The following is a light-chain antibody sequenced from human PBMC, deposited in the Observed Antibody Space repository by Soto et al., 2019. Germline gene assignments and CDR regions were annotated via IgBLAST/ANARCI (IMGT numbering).Light chain of an antibody. CDR2: EVS. V-gene: IGLV2-14*03. J-gene: IGLJ1*01. Sequence: QSVLAQPASVSGPPEQSITVSCTGTSSDVGGYNSVSWYQQHPGKPPKLIIYEVSNRPSGVSDRFSGSKSGNTASLTISGLQAEDEADYYCSSYTSTSSYVFATGTKVTVL. CDR1: SSDVGGYNS. CDR3: SSYTSTSSYV.